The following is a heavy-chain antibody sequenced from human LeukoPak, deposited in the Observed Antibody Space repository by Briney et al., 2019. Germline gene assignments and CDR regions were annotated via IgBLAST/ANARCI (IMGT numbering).Heavy chain of an antibody. Sequence: SETLSLTCAVYGGSFSGYYWSWIRQPPGKGLEWIGEINHSGSTNYNPSLKSRVTISVDTSKNQFSLKLSSVTAADTAVYYCARLMFRGVADAFDIWGQGTMVTVSS. CDR3: ARLMFRGVADAFDI. V-gene: IGHV4-34*01. CDR1: GGSFSGYY. CDR2: INHSGST. J-gene: IGHJ3*02. D-gene: IGHD3-10*01.